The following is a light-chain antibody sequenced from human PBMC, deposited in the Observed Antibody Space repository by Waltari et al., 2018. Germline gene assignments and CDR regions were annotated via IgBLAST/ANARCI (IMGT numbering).Light chain of an antibody. V-gene: IGKV3-15*01. CDR2: GAS. CDR3: QQYSDWPYT. Sequence: EIVMTQSPGTLSVSPGARPTLSCRASQSVSSHLAWYQQKPGQAPTLLIYGASTRATGMPARFSGSGSGTEFTLTISSLQSEDFADYYCQQYSDWPYTFGQGTKLEIK. J-gene: IGKJ2*01. CDR1: QSVSSH.